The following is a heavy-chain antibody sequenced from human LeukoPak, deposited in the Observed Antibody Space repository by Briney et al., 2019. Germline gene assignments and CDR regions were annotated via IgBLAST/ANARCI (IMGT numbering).Heavy chain of an antibody. CDR1: GYIFTGHY. Sequence: ASVKVSCKASGYIFTGHYMNWVRQVPGQGLEWMGRINPKTGGTNYAQNFQGRVTMTTDTSTSTAYMELRSLRSDDTAVYYCASSPGSSVSGVFDYWGQGTLVTVSS. CDR2: INPKTGGT. CDR3: ASSPGSSVSGVFDY. V-gene: IGHV1-2*06. J-gene: IGHJ4*02. D-gene: IGHD6-19*01.